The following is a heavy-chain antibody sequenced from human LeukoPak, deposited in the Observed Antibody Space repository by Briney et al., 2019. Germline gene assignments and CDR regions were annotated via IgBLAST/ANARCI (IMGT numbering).Heavy chain of an antibody. V-gene: IGHV3-15*01. CDR2: IKNKTNGETT. J-gene: IGHJ4*02. CDR1: GFTFSSAW. Sequence: PGGSLRLSCAASGFTFSSAWMTWVRQAPGKGLEWVGHIKNKTNGETTDYAAPVKGRFIISRDDSKNTLYLQMSSLRTEDTAVYYCARGFCSSTNCYQGPFDFWGQGTLVTVSS. CDR3: ARGFCSSTNCYQGPFDF. D-gene: IGHD2-2*01.